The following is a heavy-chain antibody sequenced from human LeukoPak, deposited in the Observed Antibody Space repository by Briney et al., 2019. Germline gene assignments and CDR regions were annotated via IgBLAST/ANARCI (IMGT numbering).Heavy chain of an antibody. CDR2: ITSSGSTI. Sequence: AGGSLRLSCAASGFTFSSYEMNWVRQAPGKGLEWVSYITSSGSTIYYADSVKGRFNISRDNAKNSLYLQMNSLRAEDTAVYYCAMPTYYYDSSGQGYWGQGTLFTVSS. CDR1: GFTFSSYE. J-gene: IGHJ4*02. V-gene: IGHV3-48*03. D-gene: IGHD3-22*01. CDR3: AMPTYYYDSSGQGY.